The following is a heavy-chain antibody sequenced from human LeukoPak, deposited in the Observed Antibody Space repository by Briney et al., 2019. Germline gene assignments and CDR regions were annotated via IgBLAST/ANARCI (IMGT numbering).Heavy chain of an antibody. CDR3: ARDLRQMVRGGNNWLDR. J-gene: IGHJ5*02. V-gene: IGHV1-69*04. CDR1: GGTFSSYA. CDR2: IIPILGIT. Sequence: AVKVSCKASGGTFSSYAISWVRQAPGQGLEWMGRIIPILGITNYSQKFQGRVTINADKSTSTAYMELRSLRSDDTAVYYCARDLRQMVRGGNNWLDRWGQGSLVIVSS. D-gene: IGHD3-10*01.